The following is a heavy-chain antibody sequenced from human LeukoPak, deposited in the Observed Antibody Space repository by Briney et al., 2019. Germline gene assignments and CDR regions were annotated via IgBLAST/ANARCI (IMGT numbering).Heavy chain of an antibody. CDR3: ARGRYYMDV. J-gene: IGHJ6*03. CDR2: ISSSSSTI. CDR1: GLTFSSYS. Sequence: GGSLRLSCAASGLTFSSYSMNWVRQAPGKGLEWVSYISSSSSTIYYADSVKGRFTISRDNAKNSPYLQMNSLRAEDTAVYYCARGRYYMDVWGKGTTVTVSS. V-gene: IGHV3-48*01.